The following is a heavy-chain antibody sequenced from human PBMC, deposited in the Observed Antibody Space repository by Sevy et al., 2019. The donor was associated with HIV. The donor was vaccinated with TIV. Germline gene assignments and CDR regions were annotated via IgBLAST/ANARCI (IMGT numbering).Heavy chain of an antibody. CDR3: AKDAAWDYDARSGRLGWFDP. Sequence: GGSLRLSCAASGFTFSAYAMTWVRQAPGKGLEWVSTISGGGRTYYADSVKGRFTISRDNSQNTVYLQMKGLRAEDTALYHCAKDAAWDYDARSGRLGWFDPWGQGTPVTVSS. V-gene: IGHV3-23*01. CDR1: GFTFSAYA. CDR2: ISGGGRT. D-gene: IGHD3-3*01. J-gene: IGHJ5*02.